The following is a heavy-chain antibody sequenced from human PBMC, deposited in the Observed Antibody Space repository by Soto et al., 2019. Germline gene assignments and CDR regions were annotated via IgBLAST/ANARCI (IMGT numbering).Heavy chain of an antibody. CDR2: ISGSGGST. CDR1: GFTFSGSA. V-gene: IGHV3-23*01. J-gene: IGHJ6*04. Sequence: PGGSLRLSCAASGFTFSGSAMQWVRQASGKGHEWVSAISGSGGSTYYADSVKGRFTISRDNSKNTLYLQMNSLRAEDTAVYYCAREIGGRWLGYYYYGMDVWGKGTTVTVSS. D-gene: IGHD3-10*01. CDR3: AREIGGRWLGYYYYGMDV.